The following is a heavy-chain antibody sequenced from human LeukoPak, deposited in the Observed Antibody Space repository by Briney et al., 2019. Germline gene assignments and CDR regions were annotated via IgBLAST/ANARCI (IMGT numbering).Heavy chain of an antibody. Sequence: SETLSLTCAVYGESLSGYSWNWIRQPPGKGLEGIGEINHSGSTNYSPSLRSRVTMSVDTSRRQFSLKLTPVTAADTALYYCARGRSLRFLEWSDEKFDPWGQGTLVAVSS. CDR1: GESLSGYS. V-gene: IGHV4-34*01. CDR3: ARGRSLRFLEWSDEKFDP. CDR2: INHSGST. J-gene: IGHJ5*02. D-gene: IGHD3-3*01.